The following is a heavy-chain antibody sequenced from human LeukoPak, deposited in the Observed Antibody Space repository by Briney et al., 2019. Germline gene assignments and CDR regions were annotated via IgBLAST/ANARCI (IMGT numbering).Heavy chain of an antibody. D-gene: IGHD1-1*01. V-gene: IGHV3-23*01. Sequence: PGGSLRLSCADSGFTFRRYVVSWVRQAPGKGVEWFSAFCGIGGSTYYAFSVNCLFTISIDNSKNTLYLQMNSQRADDTARYYCARVSWNSFDIWGQGTMVTVSS. CDR1: GFTFRRYV. J-gene: IGHJ3*02. CDR3: ARVSWNSFDI. CDR2: FCGIGGST.